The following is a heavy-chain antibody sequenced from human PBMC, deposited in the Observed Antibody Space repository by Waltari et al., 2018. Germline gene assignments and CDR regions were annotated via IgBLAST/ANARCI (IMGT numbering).Heavy chain of an antibody. CDR3: ARDIVVVPAAMGWFDP. CDR1: GYTFPGYY. Sequence: QVQLVQSGAEVKKPGASVKVSCKASGYTFPGYYMHWVRPAPGQGLEWMGWINPNSGGTNYAQKFQGRVTMTRDTSISTAYMELSRLRSDDTAVYYCARDIVVVPAAMGWFDPWGQGTLVTVSS. CDR2: INPNSGGT. J-gene: IGHJ5*02. V-gene: IGHV1-2*02. D-gene: IGHD2-2*01.